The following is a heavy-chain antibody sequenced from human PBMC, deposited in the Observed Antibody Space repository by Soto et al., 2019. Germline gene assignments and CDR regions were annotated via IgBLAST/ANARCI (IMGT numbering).Heavy chain of an antibody. J-gene: IGHJ4*02. V-gene: IGHV4-39*01. CDR2: AYYSGST. CDR1: GASISSGTYY. D-gene: IGHD3-16*02. CDR3: ARLRLGELSLFGAFDY. Sequence: PSETLSLTCTVSGASISSGTYYWSWIRQHPGKGLEWIGNAYYSGSTYYNPSLKSRVTISVDTSKNQFSLKLSSVTAADTAVYYCARLRLGELSLFGAFDYWGQGTLVTVSS.